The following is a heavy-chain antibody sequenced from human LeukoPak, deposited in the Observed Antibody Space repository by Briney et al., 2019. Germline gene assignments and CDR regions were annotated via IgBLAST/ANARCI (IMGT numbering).Heavy chain of an antibody. V-gene: IGHV4-4*07. Sequence: SETLSLTCTVSGGSISSYYWSWIRQPAGKGLGWIGRIYTSGSTNYDPSLKSRVTMSVDTSKNQFSLKLSSVTAADTAVYYCARERLVVVVPAANLNWFDPWGQGTLVTVSS. D-gene: IGHD2-2*01. CDR2: IYTSGST. CDR1: GGSISSYY. CDR3: ARERLVVVVPAANLNWFDP. J-gene: IGHJ5*02.